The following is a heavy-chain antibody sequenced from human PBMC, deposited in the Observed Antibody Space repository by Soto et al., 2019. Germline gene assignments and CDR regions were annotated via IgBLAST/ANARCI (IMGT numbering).Heavy chain of an antibody. CDR2: ISAYNGNT. D-gene: IGHD1-7*01. J-gene: IGHJ4*02. V-gene: IGHV1-18*01. CDR3: ARDRYNWNYVSSENPHKY. CDR1: GYTFTSYG. Sequence: VSVKVSCKASGYTFTSYGISWVRQAPGQGLEWMGWISAYNGNTNYAQKLQGRVTMTTDTSTSTAYMELRSLRSDDTAVYYCARDRYNWNYVSSENPHKYWGQGTLVTVSS.